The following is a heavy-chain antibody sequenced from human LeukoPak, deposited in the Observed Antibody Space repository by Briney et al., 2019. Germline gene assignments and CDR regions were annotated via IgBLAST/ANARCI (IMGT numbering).Heavy chain of an antibody. J-gene: IGHJ4*02. D-gene: IGHD6-13*01. CDR3: GGFGYEAAVDL. CDR1: GFTFNTYW. Sequence: GGSLRLSCAASGFTFNTYWMTWVRQAPGKGLEWVANIKPDGSETYYVDPVKGRFTISRDNAKSFLYLQMNSLTGEDTAVYHCGGFGYEAAVDLWGQGTLVTVSS. CDR2: IKPDGSET. V-gene: IGHV3-7*01.